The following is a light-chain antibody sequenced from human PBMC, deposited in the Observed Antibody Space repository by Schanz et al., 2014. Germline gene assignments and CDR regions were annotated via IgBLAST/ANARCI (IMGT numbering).Light chain of an antibody. Sequence: EIVMTQSPATLSVSPGERATLSCRASQSVSRYLAWYQQKPGQAPRLLIYDASNRATGIPDRFSGSGSGTDFTLTISRLEPEDFAVYYCQHYSLSPLFGQGTTVEV. CDR1: QSVSRY. J-gene: IGKJ1*01. CDR3: QHYSLSPL. CDR2: DAS. V-gene: IGKV3-20*01.